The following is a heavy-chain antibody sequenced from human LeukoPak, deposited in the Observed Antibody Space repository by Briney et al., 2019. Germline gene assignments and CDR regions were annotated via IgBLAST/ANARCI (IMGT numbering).Heavy chain of an antibody. V-gene: IGHV4/OR15-8*02. CDR1: GGSISGTNW. CDR3: SRESGAFCPFGY. J-gene: IGHJ4*02. Sequence: SETLSLTCGVSGGSISGTNWWSWVRQAPGQGLEWIGEISLAGQTNYNPSLNGRVTMSLDKSSNQLSLNLTSVTAADTATYYCSRESGAFCPFGYWGQGALVIVSS. D-gene: IGHD1-26*01. CDR2: ISLAGQT.